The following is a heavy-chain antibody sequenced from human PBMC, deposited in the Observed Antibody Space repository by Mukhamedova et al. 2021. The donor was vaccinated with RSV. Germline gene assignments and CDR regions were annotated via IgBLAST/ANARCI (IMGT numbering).Heavy chain of an antibody. V-gene: IGHV3-53*01. D-gene: IGHD1-26*01. CDR3: ARDGGSWAFDI. Sequence: YSAGSSGINAEYMGGRFTISRDNSKNTLYLQMNRLRADDTAVYYCARDGGSWAFDIWGQGTMVTVSS. CDR2: YSAGSS. J-gene: IGHJ3*02.